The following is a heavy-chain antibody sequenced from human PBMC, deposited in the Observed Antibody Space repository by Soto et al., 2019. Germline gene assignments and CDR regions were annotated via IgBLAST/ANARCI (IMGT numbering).Heavy chain of an antibody. J-gene: IGHJ4*02. V-gene: IGHV3-48*02. D-gene: IGHD5-12*01. CDR1: GFTFSSYS. CDR2: ISSSSSTI. Sequence: GGSLRLSCAASGFTFSSYSMNWVRQAPGKGLEWVSYISSSSSTIYYADSVKGRFTISRDNAKNSLYLQMNSLRDEDTAVYYCARDRGEMATIRVRYFDFWGQGTLVTVSS. CDR3: ARDRGEMATIRVRYFDF.